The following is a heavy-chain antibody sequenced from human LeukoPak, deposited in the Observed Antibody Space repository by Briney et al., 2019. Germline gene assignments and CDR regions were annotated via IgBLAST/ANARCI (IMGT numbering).Heavy chain of an antibody. V-gene: IGHV3-66*01. CDR2: IYRVGST. D-gene: IGHD3-9*01. CDR1: GFTVSNNY. CDR3: ARSDILTGYDFDY. J-gene: IGHJ4*02. Sequence: PGGSLRLSCAASGFTVSNNYMSWVRQAPGKGLEWVSVIYRVGSTYYADSVKGRFTISRDNSKNTLYLQMNSLRAEDTAVYYCARSDILTGYDFDYWGQGTPVTVSS.